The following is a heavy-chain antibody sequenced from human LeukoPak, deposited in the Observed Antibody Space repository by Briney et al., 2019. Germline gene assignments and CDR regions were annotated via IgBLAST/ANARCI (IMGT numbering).Heavy chain of an antibody. CDR1: GGSISSGGYY. V-gene: IGHV4-31*03. Sequence: SETLSLTCTVSGGSISSGGYYWSWIRQHPGKGLEWIGYIYYSGSTYYNPSLKSRVTISVDTSKNQFSLKLSSVTAADTAVYYCAGLVAAAGSWFDPWGQGTLVTVSS. D-gene: IGHD6-13*01. CDR3: AGLVAAAGSWFDP. J-gene: IGHJ5*02. CDR2: IYYSGST.